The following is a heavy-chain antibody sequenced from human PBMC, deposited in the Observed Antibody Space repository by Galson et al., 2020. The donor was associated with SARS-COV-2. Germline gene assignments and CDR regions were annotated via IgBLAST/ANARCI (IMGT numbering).Heavy chain of an antibody. CDR1: GGSINSGSYY. D-gene: IGHD2-15*01. CDR3: ARRSAVVVAATFDY. J-gene: IGHJ4*02. Sequence: SQTLSLTCAVSGGSINSGSYYWGWIRQPPGKGLECIGSIHYTGRTYSNPSLKSRLTMSVDTSNNQFSLKLSSVTAADTAVYYCARRSAVVVAATFDYWGQGALVTVS. CDR2: IHYTGRT. V-gene: IGHV4-39*01.